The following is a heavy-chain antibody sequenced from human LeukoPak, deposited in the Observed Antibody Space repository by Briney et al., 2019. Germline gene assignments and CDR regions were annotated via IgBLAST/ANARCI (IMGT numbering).Heavy chain of an antibody. D-gene: IGHD3-16*01. Sequence: GGSLRLSCAASGFIFDDYAMHWVRRTPGKGLEWVSGISWDSAKVGYADSVQGRFTISRDNAKNSLYLQMNSLRVEDTAFYYCARDLGDVAGSHWLDPWGQGTLVTVSS. CDR2: ISWDSAKV. CDR1: GFIFDDYA. J-gene: IGHJ5*02. CDR3: ARDLGDVAGSHWLDP. V-gene: IGHV3-9*01.